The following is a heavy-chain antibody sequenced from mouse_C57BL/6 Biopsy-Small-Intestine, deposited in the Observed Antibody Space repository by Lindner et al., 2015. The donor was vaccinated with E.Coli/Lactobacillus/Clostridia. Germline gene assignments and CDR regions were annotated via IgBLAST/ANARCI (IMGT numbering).Heavy chain of an antibody. Sequence: VQLQESGAELVRPGASVTLSCKASGYTFTDYEVHWVKQTPVPGLELIGAIDPETGGTACNQKFKGKAILTADKSFSTAYMELRSLTSEDSAVYYCTRYYEYDWFAYWGQGTLVTVSA. D-gene: IGHD2-4*01. CDR3: TRYYEYDWFAY. V-gene: IGHV1-15*01. CDR2: IDPETGGT. J-gene: IGHJ3*01. CDR1: GYTFTDYE.